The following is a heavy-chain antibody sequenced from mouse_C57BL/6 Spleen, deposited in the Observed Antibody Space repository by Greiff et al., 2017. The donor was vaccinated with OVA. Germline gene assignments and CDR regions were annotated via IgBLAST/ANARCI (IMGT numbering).Heavy chain of an antibody. CDR2: INPSTGGT. Sequence: VQLQQSGPELVKPGASVKISCKASGYSFTGYYMNWVKQSPEKSLEWIGEINPSTGGTTYNQKFKAKATLTVDKSSSTAYMQLKSLTSEDSAVYYCARCYYYGSSYDYFDYWGQGTTLTVSS. CDR3: ARCYYYGSSYDYFDY. V-gene: IGHV1-42*01. CDR1: GYSFTGYY. D-gene: IGHD1-1*01. J-gene: IGHJ2*01.